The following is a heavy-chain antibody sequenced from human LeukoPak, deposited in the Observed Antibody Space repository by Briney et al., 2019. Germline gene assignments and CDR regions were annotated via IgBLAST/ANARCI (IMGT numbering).Heavy chain of an antibody. CDR1: GGSISSYY. D-gene: IGHD3-22*01. CDR2: IYYSGST. V-gene: IGHV4-59*01. CDR3: AGWGYYDSSGVNY. J-gene: IGHJ4*02. Sequence: PSETLSHTCTVSGGSISSYYWSWIRQPPGKGLEWIGYIYYSGSTNYNPSLKSRVTISVDTSKNQFSLKLSSVTAADTAVYYCAGWGYYDSSGVNYWGQGTLVTVSS.